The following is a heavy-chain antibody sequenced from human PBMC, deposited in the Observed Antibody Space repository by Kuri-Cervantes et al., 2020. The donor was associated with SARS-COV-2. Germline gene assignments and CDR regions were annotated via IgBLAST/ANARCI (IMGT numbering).Heavy chain of an antibody. Sequence: SETLSLTCTVSGGSISSYYWSWIRQPAGKGLEWIGRIYTSGSTNYNPSLKSRVTMSVDTSKNQFSLKLSSVTAADTAVYYCASPSDITMVRGVIITGAFDIWGQGTMVTVSS. CDR2: IYTSGST. V-gene: IGHV4-4*07. CDR3: ASPSDITMVRGVIITGAFDI. D-gene: IGHD3-10*01. CDR1: GGSISSYY. J-gene: IGHJ3*02.